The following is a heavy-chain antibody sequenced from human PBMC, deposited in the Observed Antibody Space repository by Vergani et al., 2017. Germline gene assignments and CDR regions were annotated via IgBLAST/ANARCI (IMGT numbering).Heavy chain of an antibody. D-gene: IGHD4/OR15-4a*01. CDR1: GFTFCSYS. CDR2: SSRDNSNK. V-gene: IGHV3-48*02. J-gene: IGHJ3*02. CDR3: ADMVQMSATGWSSVFDI. Sequence: EVQLVESGGGLVQPGGSLRLSCAASGFTFCSYSVNWFRQAPGKGLEWVSHSSRDNSNKIYADSVKGRFTISRDNAKKSLYLKMNSLSEEDTAVYYCADMVQMSATGWSSVFDIWGQGTMVTFSS.